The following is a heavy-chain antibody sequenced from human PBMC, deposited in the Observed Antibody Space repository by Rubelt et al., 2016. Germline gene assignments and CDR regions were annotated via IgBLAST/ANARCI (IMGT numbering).Heavy chain of an antibody. V-gene: IGHV3-30*18. CDR1: GFTFSAYS. Sequence: VQLVESGGGLVQPGGSLSLSCAASGFTFSAYSMHWVRQAPGKGLEWVAVASFDGSNTFYADSVKGRFTISRDNSKNTLFLQMNSLRAEDTAVYYCAKAVATIYYYYYGMDVWGQGTTVTVSS. J-gene: IGHJ6*02. D-gene: IGHD5-24*01. CDR3: AKAVATIYYYYYGMDV. CDR2: ASFDGSNT.